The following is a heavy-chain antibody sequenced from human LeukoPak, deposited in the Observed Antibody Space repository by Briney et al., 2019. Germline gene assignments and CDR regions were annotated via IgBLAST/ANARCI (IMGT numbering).Heavy chain of an antibody. CDR1: GFTFSSYA. D-gene: IGHD2-21*02. V-gene: IGHV3-30-3*01. CDR3: ARGLAYCGGDCYSRFDY. Sequence: GRSLRLSCAASGFTFSSYAMHWVRQAPGKGLEWVAVISYDGSNKYYADSVKGRFTISRDNSKNTLYLQMNSLRAEGTAVYYCARGLAYCGGDCYSRFDYWGQGTLVTVSS. J-gene: IGHJ4*02. CDR2: ISYDGSNK.